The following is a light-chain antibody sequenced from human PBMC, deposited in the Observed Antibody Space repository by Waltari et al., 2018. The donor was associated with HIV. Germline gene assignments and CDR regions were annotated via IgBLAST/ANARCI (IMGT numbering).Light chain of an antibody. CDR1: QSVLNSSSNKNS. V-gene: IGKV4-1*01. Sequence: DIVMTPSPDSLAVSLGERATINCKSSQSVLNSSSNKNSLAWYQQKSGQSPNLLIYWASTRGCGVPKRCRGRGAGTDFTHTNSSLQAADVAVNYCQQHDAAPESLGQGTKLEIK. J-gene: IGKJ2*03. CDR2: WAS. CDR3: QQHDAAPES.